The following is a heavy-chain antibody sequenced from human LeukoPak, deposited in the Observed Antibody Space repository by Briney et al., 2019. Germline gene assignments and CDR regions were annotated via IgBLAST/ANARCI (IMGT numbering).Heavy chain of an antibody. CDR1: GFTFSSYY. CDR3: ASQYSSSWRQY. Sequence: GGSLRLSCAASGFTFSSYYMSWVRQAPGKGLEWVASIKQGGSAKYYVDSVKGRFTIFRDNAKNSLDLQMSSLRAEDTAVYYCASQYSSSWRQYWGQGTLVTVSS. V-gene: IGHV3-7*02. CDR2: IKQGGSAK. D-gene: IGHD6-13*01. J-gene: IGHJ1*01.